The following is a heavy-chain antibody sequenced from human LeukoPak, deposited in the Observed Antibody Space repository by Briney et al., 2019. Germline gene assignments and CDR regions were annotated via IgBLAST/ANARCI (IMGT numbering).Heavy chain of an antibody. D-gene: IGHD4-17*01. Sequence: GGSLRLSCAASGFTFSSYAMSWVRQAPGKGLEWVSSMSGSGGSTYYADSVKGRLTISREDSKNTLYLQMNRLRAEDTAVYYCARVRYGELDVWGQGATVTVSS. CDR1: GFTFSSYA. V-gene: IGHV3-23*01. J-gene: IGHJ6*01. CDR3: ARVRYGELDV. CDR2: MSGSGGST.